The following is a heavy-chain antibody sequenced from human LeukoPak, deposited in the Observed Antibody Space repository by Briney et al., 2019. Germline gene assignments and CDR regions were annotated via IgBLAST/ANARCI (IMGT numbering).Heavy chain of an antibody. Sequence: ASVKVSCKASGYTYTSYAMHWVRQAPGQRLEWMGWSNAGNGNTKYSQEFQGRVTITRDTSASTVYMELSSLRSEDTAVYYCARRMTTVPFDIWGQGTMVTVSS. D-gene: IGHD4-17*01. CDR1: GYTYTSYA. J-gene: IGHJ3*02. CDR2: SNAGNGNT. CDR3: ARRMTTVPFDI. V-gene: IGHV1-3*02.